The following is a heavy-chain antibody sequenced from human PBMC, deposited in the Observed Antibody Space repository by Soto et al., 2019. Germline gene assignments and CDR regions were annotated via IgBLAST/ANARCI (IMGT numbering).Heavy chain of an antibody. D-gene: IGHD3-22*01. CDR2: ISYDGSNK. CDR1: GFTFSSYG. Sequence: GSLSLSCAASGFTFSSYGMHWVRQAPGKGLEWVAVISYDGSNKYYADSVKGRFTISRDNSKNTLYLQMNSLRAEDTAVFYCAKDQGYYYDSSGYYPESAFEIWGQGTMVTVSS. J-gene: IGHJ3*02. V-gene: IGHV3-30*18. CDR3: AKDQGYYYDSSGYYPESAFEI.